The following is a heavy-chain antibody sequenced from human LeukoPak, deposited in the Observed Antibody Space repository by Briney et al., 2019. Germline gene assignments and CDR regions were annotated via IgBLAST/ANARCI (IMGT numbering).Heavy chain of an antibody. D-gene: IGHD4-23*01. CDR3: SRSRLARLYGGNRRGAFDI. CDR1: GGSISSYY. Sequence: TSETLSLTCTVSGGSISSYYWSWIRQPPGKGLEWIGEINHSGSTNYNPSLKSRVTISVDTSKNQFSLKLSSVTAADTAVYYCSRSRLARLYGGNRRGAFDIWGQGTMVTVS. V-gene: IGHV4-34*01. J-gene: IGHJ3*02. CDR2: INHSGST.